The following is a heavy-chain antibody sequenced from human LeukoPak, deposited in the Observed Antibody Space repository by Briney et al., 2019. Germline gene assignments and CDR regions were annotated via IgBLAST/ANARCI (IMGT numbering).Heavy chain of an antibody. D-gene: IGHD5-18*01. CDR2: ISGSGGST. CDR1: GFTFSSYA. V-gene: IGHV3-23*01. J-gene: IGHJ4*02. Sequence: PGGSLRLSCAASGFTFSSYAMSWVRQAPGKGLEWVSAISGSGGSTYYADSVKGRFTISRDNSKNTLYLQMNSLRAEDTAVYYCARVRRGYSYGPLGYWGQGTLVTVSS. CDR3: ARVRRGYSYGPLGY.